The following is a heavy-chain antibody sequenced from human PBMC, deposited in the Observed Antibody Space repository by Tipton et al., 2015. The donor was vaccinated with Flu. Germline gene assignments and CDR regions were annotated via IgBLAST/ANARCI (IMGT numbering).Heavy chain of an antibody. V-gene: IGHV4-39*07. J-gene: IGHJ3*01. CDR2: ISYSGTT. CDR3: ARDRYYETTGYRRKHVAFDG. Sequence: TLSLTCTVSGASINTNYYYWVWIRQPPGKGLDWIGSISYSGTTLYNPSLDSRVSISADTPKNQFSLMLNSLTAADTGVYYCARDRYYETTGYRRKHVAFDGWGQGTVVTVSS. D-gene: IGHD3-9*01. CDR1: GASINTNYYY.